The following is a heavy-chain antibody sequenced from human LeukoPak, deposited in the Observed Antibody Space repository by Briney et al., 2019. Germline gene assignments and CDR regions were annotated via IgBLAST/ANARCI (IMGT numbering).Heavy chain of an antibody. V-gene: IGHV4-34*01. D-gene: IGHD2-15*01. CDR2: INHSGST. CDR3: ARGKRRCSGGSCYGRGGYYYMDV. Sequence: SETLSLTCAVYGGSFSGYYWSWIRQPPGKGLEWIGEINHSGSTNYNPSLKSRVTISVDTSKNQFSLKLSSVTAADTAVYYCARGKRRCSGGSCYGRGGYYYMDVWGKGTTVTVSS. J-gene: IGHJ6*03. CDR1: GGSFSGYY.